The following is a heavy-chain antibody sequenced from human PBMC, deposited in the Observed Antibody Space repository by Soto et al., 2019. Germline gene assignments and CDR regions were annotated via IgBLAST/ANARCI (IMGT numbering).Heavy chain of an antibody. CDR1: GGTFSSYT. D-gene: IGHD3-10*01. CDR2: TIPILGIA. V-gene: IGHV1-69*02. CDR3: ARAWGYYYGSGSYYNPIYYYYGMDV. Sequence: ASVKVSCKASGGTFSSYTISWVRQAPGQGLEWMGRTIPILGIANYAQKFQGRVTITADKSTSTAYMELSSLRSEDTAVYYCARAWGYYYGSGSYYNPIYYYYGMDVWG. J-gene: IGHJ6*02.